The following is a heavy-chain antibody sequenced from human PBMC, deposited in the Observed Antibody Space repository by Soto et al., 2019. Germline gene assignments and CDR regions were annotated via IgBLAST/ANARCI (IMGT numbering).Heavy chain of an antibody. J-gene: IGHJ4*02. CDR3: ARTPPGGLFDY. Sequence: SETLSLTCTVSGGSISSGGYYWSWIRQHPGKGLEWIGYIYYSGSTYYNPSLKSRVTISVDTSKNQFSLKLSSVTAADTAVYYCARTPPGGLFDYWGQGTLVTVSS. V-gene: IGHV4-31*03. CDR2: IYYSGST. CDR1: GGSISSGGYY.